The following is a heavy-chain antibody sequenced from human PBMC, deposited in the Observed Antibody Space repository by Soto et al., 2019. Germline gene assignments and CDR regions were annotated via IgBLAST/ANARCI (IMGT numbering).Heavy chain of an antibody. CDR2: FDPEDGET. D-gene: IGHD2-15*01. CDR3: TVPDCSGGSCYPPYDAFDI. J-gene: IGHJ3*02. V-gene: IGHV1-24*01. CDR1: GYTLTELS. Sequence: ASVKVSCKVSGYTLTELSMHWVRQAPGKGLEWMGGFDPEDGETIYAQKFQGRVTMTEDTSTDTAYMELSSLRSEDTAVYYRTVPDCSGGSCYPPYDAFDIWGQGTMVTVSS.